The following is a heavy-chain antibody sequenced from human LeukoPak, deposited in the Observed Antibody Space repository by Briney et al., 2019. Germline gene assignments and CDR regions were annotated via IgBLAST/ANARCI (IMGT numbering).Heavy chain of an antibody. Sequence: GGSLRLSCAASGFTFSSYVMSWVRQAPGKGLEWVSTISSSGGSTYYADSVKGRFTVSRDNSKNTLYLQMNSLRAEDTAVYYCAKDGPNYFDYWGQGTLVTVSS. J-gene: IGHJ4*02. CDR2: ISSSGGST. CDR3: AKDGPNYFDY. V-gene: IGHV3-23*01. CDR1: GFTFSSYV.